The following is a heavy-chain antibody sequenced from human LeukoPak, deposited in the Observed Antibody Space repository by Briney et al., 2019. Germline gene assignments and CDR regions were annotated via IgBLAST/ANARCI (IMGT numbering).Heavy chain of an antibody. J-gene: IGHJ4*02. CDR2: IQFDGANK. CDR3: APRRGADY. V-gene: IGHV3-30*02. CDR1: GFTFTSYG. D-gene: IGHD3-16*01. Sequence: GGSLRLSCAASGFTFTSYGMHWVRQAPGKGLEWVAFIQFDGANKYYADSVKGRFTISRDNAKNSLYLQMNSLRAEDTAVYYCAPRRGADYWGQGTLVTVSS.